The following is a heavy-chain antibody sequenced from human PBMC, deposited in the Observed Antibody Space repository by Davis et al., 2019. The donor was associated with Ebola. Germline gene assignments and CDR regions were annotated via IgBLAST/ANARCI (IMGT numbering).Heavy chain of an antibody. Sequence: SVKVSCKASGGTFSSYAISWVRQAPGQGLEWMGGIIPIFGTANYAQKFQGRVTITADKSTSTAYMELSSLRSEDTAVYYCAREGGVGLHAPYYYYGMDVWGQGTTVTVSS. D-gene: IGHD4-11*01. J-gene: IGHJ6*02. V-gene: IGHV1-69*06. CDR1: GGTFSSYA. CDR3: AREGGVGLHAPYYYYGMDV. CDR2: IIPIFGTA.